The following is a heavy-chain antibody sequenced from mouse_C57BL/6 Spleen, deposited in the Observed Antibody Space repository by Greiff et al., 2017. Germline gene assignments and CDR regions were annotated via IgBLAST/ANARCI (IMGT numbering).Heavy chain of an antibody. CDR1: GYTFTSYG. CDR3: ARLADAMDY. V-gene: IGHV1-81*01. J-gene: IGHJ4*01. CDR2: IYPRSGNT. Sequence: VQLQQSGAELARPGASVKLSCKASGYTFTSYGISWVKQRTGQGLEWIGEIYPRSGNTYYNEKFKGKATLTADKSSSPASMELRSLTSDDSAVYFCARLADAMDYWGQGTSVTVSS.